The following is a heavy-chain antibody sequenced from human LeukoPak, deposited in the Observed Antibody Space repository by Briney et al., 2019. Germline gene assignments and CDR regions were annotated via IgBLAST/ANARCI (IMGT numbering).Heavy chain of an antibody. J-gene: IGHJ4*02. CDR2: TSGSGGST. V-gene: IGHV3-23*01. CDR3: AKVTRGYSYGYDY. D-gene: IGHD5-18*01. CDR1: GFTFSSYA. Sequence: AGGSLRLSCAASGFTFSSYAMSWVRQAPGKGLEWVSATSGSGGSTYYADSVKGRFTISRDNSKNTLYLQMNSLRAEDTAVYYCAKVTRGYSYGYDYWGQGTLVTVSS.